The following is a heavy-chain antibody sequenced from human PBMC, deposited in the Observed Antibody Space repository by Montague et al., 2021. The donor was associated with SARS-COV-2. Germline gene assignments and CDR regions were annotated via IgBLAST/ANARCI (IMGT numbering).Heavy chain of an antibody. V-gene: IGHV3-9*01. CDR3: AKDYYFGAFDI. J-gene: IGHJ3*02. CDR1: GFTFGDYA. CDR2: ISCNSGSR. Sequence: SLRLSCAASGFTFGDYAMHWVRQTPGKGLEWVSGISCNSGSRGYADSVKGRFTIYRDNAKNSLYLQMNSLRTEDTAFYYCAKDYYFGAFDIWGQGTMVTVSS. D-gene: IGHD3-10*01.